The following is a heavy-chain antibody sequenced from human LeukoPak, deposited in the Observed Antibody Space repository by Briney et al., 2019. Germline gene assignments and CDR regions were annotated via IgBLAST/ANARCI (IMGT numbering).Heavy chain of an antibody. Sequence: GESLKISCKGSGYNFTNYWIGWVRQMPGRGLEWMGIIYPGDSDTRYSPSFQGQVTISADKSISTAYLQWSSLKASDTAMYYCAGTSSIAVAGAFDIWGQGTMLTVSS. J-gene: IGHJ3*02. CDR2: IYPGDSDT. CDR3: AGTSSIAVAGAFDI. V-gene: IGHV5-51*01. CDR1: GYNFTNYW. D-gene: IGHD6-19*01.